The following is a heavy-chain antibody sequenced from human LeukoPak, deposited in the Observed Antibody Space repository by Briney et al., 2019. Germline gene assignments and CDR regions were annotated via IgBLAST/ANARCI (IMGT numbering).Heavy chain of an antibody. D-gene: IGHD4-17*01. CDR2: IYSGGST. CDR3: ARAAVTTGHAFDI. V-gene: IGHV3-53*01. CDR1: GFTVSSNY. Sequence: GGSLRLSCAASGFTVSSNYMSWVRQAPGKGLEWVSVIYSGGSTYYADSVKGRFTISRDNSKNTLYLQMNSLRAEDTAVYYCARAAVTTGHAFDIWGQGTMVTVSS. J-gene: IGHJ3*02.